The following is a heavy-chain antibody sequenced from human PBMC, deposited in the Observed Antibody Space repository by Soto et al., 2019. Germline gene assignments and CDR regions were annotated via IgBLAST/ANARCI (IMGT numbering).Heavy chain of an antibody. V-gene: IGHV1-69*13. J-gene: IGHJ6*02. Sequence: ASVKVSCKASGGTFSSYAISWVRQAPGQGLEWMGGIIPIFGTANYAQKFQGRVTITADESTSTAYMELSSLRSEDTAVYYCARISGSYLPVDVWGQGTTVTVSS. CDR1: GGTFSSYA. D-gene: IGHD1-26*01. CDR2: IIPIFGTA. CDR3: ARISGSYLPVDV.